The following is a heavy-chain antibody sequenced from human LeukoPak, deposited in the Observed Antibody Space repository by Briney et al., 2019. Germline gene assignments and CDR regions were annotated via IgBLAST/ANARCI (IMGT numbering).Heavy chain of an antibody. Sequence: PSETLSLTCTVSGGSISSYYWSWIRQPPGKGLEWIGYIYHSGSTNYNPSLKSRVTISVDTSKNQFSLKLSSVTAADTAVYYCAREGSAAAGTDYWGQGTLVTVSS. CDR2: IYHSGST. J-gene: IGHJ4*02. CDR3: AREGSAAAGTDY. CDR1: GGSISSYY. D-gene: IGHD6-13*01. V-gene: IGHV4-59*01.